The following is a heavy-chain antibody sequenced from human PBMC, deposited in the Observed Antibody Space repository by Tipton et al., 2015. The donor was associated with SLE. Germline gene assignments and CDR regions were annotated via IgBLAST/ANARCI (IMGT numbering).Heavy chain of an antibody. CDR2: LYTSGST. Sequence: TLSLTCTVSGGSISSYYWSWIRQPAGKGLEWIGRLYTSGSTNYNTSLKSRVTMSVDTSKNQFSLKLSSVTAADTAVYYCATKRWLQGYFQHWGQGTLVTVSS. CDR1: GGSISSYY. CDR3: ATKRWLQGYFQH. J-gene: IGHJ1*01. D-gene: IGHD5-24*01. V-gene: IGHV4-4*07.